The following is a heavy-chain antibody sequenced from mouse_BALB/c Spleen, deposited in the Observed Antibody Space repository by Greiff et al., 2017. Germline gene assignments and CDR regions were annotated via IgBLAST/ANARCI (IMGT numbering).Heavy chain of an antibody. Sequence: ESGGGLVQPGGSRKLSCAASGFTFSSFGMHWVRQAPEKGLEWVAYISSGSSTIYYADTVKGRFTISRDNPKNTLFLQMTSLRSEDTAMYYCARHYRSSWFAYWGQGTLVTVSA. CDR2: ISSGSSTI. CDR1: GFTFSSFG. D-gene: IGHD2-14*01. J-gene: IGHJ3*01. V-gene: IGHV5-17*02. CDR3: ARHYRSSWFAY.